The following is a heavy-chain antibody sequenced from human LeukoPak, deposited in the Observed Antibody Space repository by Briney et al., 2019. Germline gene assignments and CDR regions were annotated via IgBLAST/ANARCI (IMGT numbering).Heavy chain of an antibody. CDR1: GGSISNGGYY. CDR3: ARWSSCPDY. J-gene: IGHJ4*02. D-gene: IGHD4-23*01. V-gene: IGHV4-31*03. Sequence: PSQTLSLTCTVSGGSISNGGYYWSWLPQHPGKGLEWIGYIYYSGSTYYNPSLKSRVTISVDTSKNQFSLKLSSVTAADTAVYYCARWSSCPDYWGQGTLVTVSS. CDR2: IYYSGST.